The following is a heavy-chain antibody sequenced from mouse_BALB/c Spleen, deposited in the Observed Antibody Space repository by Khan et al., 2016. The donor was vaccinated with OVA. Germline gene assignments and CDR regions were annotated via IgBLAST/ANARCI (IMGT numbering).Heavy chain of an antibody. Sequence: QVQLKQSGAELVKPGTSVKISCTASGYTFTSYYMYWVKQRPGQGLEWIGGINPNNGDSNFNEKFKSKATLTVDKSSSTAYMQLRILTSEDSAVYYCARSGYGNPFAYWGQGTLVTVSA. V-gene: IGHV1S81*02. CDR1: GYTFTSYY. J-gene: IGHJ3*01. D-gene: IGHD2-1*01. CDR2: INPNNGDS. CDR3: ARSGYGNPFAY.